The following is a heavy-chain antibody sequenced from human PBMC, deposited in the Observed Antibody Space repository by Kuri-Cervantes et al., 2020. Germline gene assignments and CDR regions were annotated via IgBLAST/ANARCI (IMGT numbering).Heavy chain of an antibody. V-gene: IGHV3-33*03. D-gene: IGHD3-22*01. CDR1: GFTFSSYG. CDR2: IWYDGSNK. J-gene: IGHJ4*02. CDR3: AKDIGGYYDSSGYGGYFEY. Sequence: GESLKISCAASGFTFSSYGMHWVRQAPGKGLEWVAVIWYDGSNKYYADSVKGRFTISRDNAKNSLYLQMNSLRAEDTALYYCAKDIGGYYDSSGYGGYFEYWGQGTLVTVSS.